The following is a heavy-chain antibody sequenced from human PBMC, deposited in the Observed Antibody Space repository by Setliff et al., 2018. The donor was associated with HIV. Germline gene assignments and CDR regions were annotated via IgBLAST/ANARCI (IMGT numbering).Heavy chain of an antibody. CDR2: INPKSDGT. Sequence: GASVKVSCKASGYSFTDYYIHWVRQAPGQGLEWMGWINPKSDGTNYAQKFQGWITMTMDTSISTAYMELSRLRSDDTAVYYCARGMDYYDTSGYYQYYFDYWGQGTLVTVSS. V-gene: IGHV1-2*04. CDR1: GYSFTDYY. CDR3: ARGMDYYDTSGYYQYYFDY. J-gene: IGHJ4*02. D-gene: IGHD3-22*01.